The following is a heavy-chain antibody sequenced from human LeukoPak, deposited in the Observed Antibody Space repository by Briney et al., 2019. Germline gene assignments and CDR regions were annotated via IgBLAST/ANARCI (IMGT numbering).Heavy chain of an antibody. V-gene: IGHV4-30-2*01. CDR1: GGSISSGGYS. Sequence: SQTLSLTCAVSGGSISSGGYSWSWIRQPPGEGLEWIGYIYHSGSTYYNPSLKSRVTISVDRSKNQFSLKLSSVTAADTAVYYCARVGYYYYGMDVWGQGTTVTVSS. CDR3: ARVGYYYYGMDV. J-gene: IGHJ6*02. CDR2: IYHSGST.